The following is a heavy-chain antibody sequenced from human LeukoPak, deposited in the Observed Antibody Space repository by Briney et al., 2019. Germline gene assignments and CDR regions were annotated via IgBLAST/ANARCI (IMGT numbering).Heavy chain of an antibody. J-gene: IGHJ4*02. V-gene: IGHV3-48*03. CDR1: GFTFSSYE. CDR3: ARDSTHCSSTSCYFDY. D-gene: IGHD2-2*01. Sequence: GGSLRLSCAASGFTFSSYEMNSVRQPPGKGREWVSYISSRGSTTYYADSVKGRFTISRDNVKNSLYLQMNSLRAEDTAVYYCARDSTHCSSTSCYFDYWGQGTLVSVSS. CDR2: ISSRGSTT.